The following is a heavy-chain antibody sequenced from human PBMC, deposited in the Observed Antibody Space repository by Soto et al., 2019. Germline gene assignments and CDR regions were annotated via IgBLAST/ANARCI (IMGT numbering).Heavy chain of an antibody. CDR1: GFTFDDYA. D-gene: IGHD6-13*01. V-gene: IGHV3-9*01. CDR3: AKDSGSYSSSYDAFDM. CDR2: ISWNSGSI. J-gene: IGHJ3*02. Sequence: EVQLVESGGGLVQPGRSLRLSCAASGFTFDDYAMHWVRQAPGKGLEWVSGISWNSGSIGYADSVKGRFTISRDNAKNSLYLQMNSLRAEDTALYYCAKDSGSYSSSYDAFDMWGQGTMVTVSS.